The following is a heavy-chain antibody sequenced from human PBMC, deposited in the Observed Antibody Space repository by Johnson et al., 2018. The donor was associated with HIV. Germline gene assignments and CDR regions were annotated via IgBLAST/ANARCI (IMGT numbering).Heavy chain of an antibody. J-gene: IGHJ3*01. D-gene: IGHD6-13*01. CDR2: ISWNSGSI. CDR1: GFTFDDYA. V-gene: IGHV3-9*01. CDR3: AKDQWSSSWTNDAFDF. Sequence: QLVVAGGGLVKPGGSLRLSCAASGFTFDDYAMHWVRQAPGQGLEWVAGISWNSGSIGYADSVKGRFTTSRDNSKNTLYLQMTILSAEDTAVYYCAKDQWSSSWTNDAFDFWGQGTMVTVSS.